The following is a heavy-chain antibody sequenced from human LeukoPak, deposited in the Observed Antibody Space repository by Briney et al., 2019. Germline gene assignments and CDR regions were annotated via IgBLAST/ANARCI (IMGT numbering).Heavy chain of an antibody. CDR2: ISWNSGSI. CDR3: AKGNNGDYGFNWFDP. CDR1: GFTFDDYA. V-gene: IGHV3-9*03. J-gene: IGHJ5*02. D-gene: IGHD4-17*01. Sequence: GGSLRLSCAASGFTFDDYAMHWVRQAPGKGLEWVSGISWNSGSIGYADSVKGRFTISRDNAKNSLCLQMNSLRAEDMALYYCAKGNNGDYGFNWFDPWGQGTLVTVSS.